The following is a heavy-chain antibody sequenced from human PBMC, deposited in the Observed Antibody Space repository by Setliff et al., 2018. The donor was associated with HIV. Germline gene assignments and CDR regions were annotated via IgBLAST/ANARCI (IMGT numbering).Heavy chain of an antibody. CDR2: INTYNGNT. Sequence: ASVKVSCKASGYTFTSYGISWVRQAPGQGLEWMGWINTYNGNTNYAQKVQGRVTMTTDTSTTTAHMELRSLRSEDTAVYYCVIGSAARPFDYWGQGTLVTVSS. D-gene: IGHD6-6*01. CDR1: GYTFTSYG. CDR3: VIGSAARPFDY. V-gene: IGHV1-18*01. J-gene: IGHJ4*02.